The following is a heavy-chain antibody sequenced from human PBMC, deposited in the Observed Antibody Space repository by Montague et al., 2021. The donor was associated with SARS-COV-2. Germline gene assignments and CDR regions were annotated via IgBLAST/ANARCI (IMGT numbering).Heavy chain of an antibody. CDR2: IFTTGST. CDR1: GGSIRSFY. J-gene: IGHJ4*02. Sequence: SETLSLTCTVSGGSIRSFYWSWIRQSAGKGLEWVGRIFTTGSTNYNPSLKSRITMSVDMSKNQFSLNLNSVTAADTAVYYCARDSFGDLRVYWGRGILVTVSS. V-gene: IGHV4-4*07. D-gene: IGHD3-10*01. CDR3: ARDSFGDLRVY.